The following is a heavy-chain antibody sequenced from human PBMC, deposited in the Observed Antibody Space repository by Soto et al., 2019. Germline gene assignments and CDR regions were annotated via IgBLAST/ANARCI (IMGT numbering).Heavy chain of an antibody. J-gene: IGHJ6*02. Sequence: QVQLVESGGGLVKPGGSLRLSCAASRFTFSDYYMSWIRQAPGKGLEWVAYISTRSSYTNYADSVRGRFTISRDNAKNSVYLQMNSLGAEDTAVYFCARDQGHSSSSTYGMDVWGQGTTVTVSS. CDR3: ARDQGHSSSSTYGMDV. V-gene: IGHV3-11*06. CDR2: ISTRSSYT. D-gene: IGHD6-6*01. CDR1: RFTFSDYY.